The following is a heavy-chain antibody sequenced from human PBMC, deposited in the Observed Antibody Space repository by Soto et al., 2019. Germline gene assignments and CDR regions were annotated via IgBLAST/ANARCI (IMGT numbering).Heavy chain of an antibody. CDR3: ARYCSGGSCYSGFDY. J-gene: IGHJ4*02. Sequence: PSETLSLTCTVSGGSISSGDYYWSWIRQPPGKGLEWIGYIYYSGSTYYNPSLKSRVTISVDTSKNQFSLKLSSVTAADTAVYYCARYCSGGSCYSGFDYWGQGTLVTVPQ. CDR2: IYYSGST. CDR1: GGSISSGDYY. D-gene: IGHD2-15*01. V-gene: IGHV4-30-4*01.